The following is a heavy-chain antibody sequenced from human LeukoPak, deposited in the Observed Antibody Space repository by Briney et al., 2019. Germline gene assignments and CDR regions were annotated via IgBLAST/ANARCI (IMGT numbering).Heavy chain of an antibody. CDR1: GGSISSYY. CDR2: IYTSGST. V-gene: IGHV4-4*09. CDR3: ARSLVDGDYSWFDP. J-gene: IGHJ5*02. Sequence: PSETLSLTCTVSGGSISSYYWSWIRQPPGKGLEWIGYIYTSGSTNYNPSLKSRVTISVDTPKNQFTLKLSSVTAADTAVYYCARSLVDGDYSWFDPWGQGTLVTVSS. D-gene: IGHD4-17*01.